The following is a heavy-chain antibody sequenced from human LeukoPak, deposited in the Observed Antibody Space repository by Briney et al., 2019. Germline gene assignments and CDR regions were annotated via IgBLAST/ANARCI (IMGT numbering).Heavy chain of an antibody. Sequence: PGGSLRLSCAASGFTFSSYAMSWVRQAPGKGLEWVPAISGSGGSTYYADSVKGRFTISRDNSKNTLYLQMNSLRAEDTAVYYCAKGPKYYYDNMHYYMDVWGKGTTVTVSS. CDR3: AKGPKYYYDNMHYYMDV. CDR1: GFTFSSYA. CDR2: ISGSGGST. D-gene: IGHD3-22*01. V-gene: IGHV3-23*01. J-gene: IGHJ6*03.